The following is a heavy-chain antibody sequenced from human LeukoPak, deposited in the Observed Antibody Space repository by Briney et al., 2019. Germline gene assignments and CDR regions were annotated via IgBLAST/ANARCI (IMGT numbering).Heavy chain of an antibody. D-gene: IGHD1/OR15-1a*01. J-gene: IGHJ6*03. Sequence: PSETLSLTCTVSGDSISSSSFFWGWIRQPPGKGLEWIGAVYSENTYYNPSLKSRVSISVDTSKNQFSLKLSSVTAADTAVYYCARYARGRTYYMDVWGKGTTVTVSS. CDR2: VYSENT. CDR1: GDSISSSSFF. CDR3: ARYARGRTYYMDV. V-gene: IGHV4-39*07.